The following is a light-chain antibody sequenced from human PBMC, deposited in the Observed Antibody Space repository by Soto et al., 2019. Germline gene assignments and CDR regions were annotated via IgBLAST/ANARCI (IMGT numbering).Light chain of an antibody. V-gene: IGKV1-39*01. J-gene: IGKJ2*01. CDR2: AAS. Sequence: DIQMTQSPSSLSASVGDRVTITCRASQRISNYLNWYQQKPGKAPKLLIYAASTLESGVPSRFSGSTSATDFTLTIISLQPEDFATYYCQQSYNSPPYTFGQGTKLEIK. CDR1: QRISNY. CDR3: QQSYNSPPYT.